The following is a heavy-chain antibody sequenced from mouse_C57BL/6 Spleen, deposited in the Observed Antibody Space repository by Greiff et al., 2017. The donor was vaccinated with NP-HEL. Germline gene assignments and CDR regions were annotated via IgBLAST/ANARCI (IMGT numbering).Heavy chain of an antibody. CDR3: ARSGAGTVDY. J-gene: IGHJ2*01. D-gene: IGHD4-1*01. CDR2: IDPSDSYT. Sequence: QVQLKQPGAELVRPGTSVKLSCKASGYTFTSYWMHWVKQRPGQGLEWIGVIDPSDSYTNYNQKFKGKATLTVDTSSSTAYMQLSSLTSEDSAVYYCARSGAGTVDYWGQGTTLTVSS. V-gene: IGHV1-59*01. CDR1: GYTFTSYW.